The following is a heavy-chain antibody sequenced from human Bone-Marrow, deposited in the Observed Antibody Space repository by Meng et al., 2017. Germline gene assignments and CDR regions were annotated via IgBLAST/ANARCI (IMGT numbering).Heavy chain of an antibody. V-gene: IGHV3-11*01. CDR3: ARDSYDILTGYYSWFDP. CDR2: ISSSGSTI. J-gene: IGHJ5*02. Sequence: GESLKISCAASGFTFSDYYMSWIRQAPGKGLEWVSYISSSGSTIYYADSVKGRFTISRDNAKNSLYLQMNSLRAEDTAVYYCARDSYDILTGYYSWFDPWGQGTLVTVSS. CDR1: GFTFSDYY. D-gene: IGHD3-9*01.